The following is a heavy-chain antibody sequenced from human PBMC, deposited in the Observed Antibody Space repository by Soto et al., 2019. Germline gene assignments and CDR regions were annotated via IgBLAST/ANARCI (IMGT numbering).Heavy chain of an antibody. CDR1: GGSISSYY. CDR3: ARDRMASRAFDY. CDR2: IYYSGST. D-gene: IGHD5-12*01. Sequence: TLSLTYTVSGGSISSYYWSWIRQPPGKGLEWIGYIYYSGSTNYNPSLKSRVTISVDTSKNQFSLKLSSVTAADTAVYYCARDRMASRAFDYWGQGTLVTVSS. J-gene: IGHJ4*02. V-gene: IGHV4-59*12.